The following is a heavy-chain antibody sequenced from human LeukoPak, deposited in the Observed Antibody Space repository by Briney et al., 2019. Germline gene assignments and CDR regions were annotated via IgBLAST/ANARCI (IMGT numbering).Heavy chain of an antibody. CDR1: GYTFTSYA. CDR3: ARDYSGSYYRNTFDY. D-gene: IGHD1-26*01. J-gene: IGHJ4*02. Sequence: ASVKVSCKASGYTFTSYAMHWVRQAPGQRLEWMGWINAGNGNTKYSQKFQDRVTITRDTSASTAYMELSSLRSEDTAVYYCARDYSGSYYRNTFDYWGQGTLVTVSS. V-gene: IGHV1-3*01. CDR2: INAGNGNT.